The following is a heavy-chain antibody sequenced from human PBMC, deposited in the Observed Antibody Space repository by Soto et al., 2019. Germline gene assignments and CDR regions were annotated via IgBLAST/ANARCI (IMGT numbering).Heavy chain of an antibody. J-gene: IGHJ3*01. CDR2: FYYSGTT. CDR3: ARRHDILTGSDSFDV. V-gene: IGHV4-31*03. D-gene: IGHD3-9*01. Sequence: QVQLQESGPGLVKPSQTLSLTCTLSGGSISSEGYYWTWIRQHPGKGLEWIGDFYYSGTTSYNPSLKSRLTISVHTSNNQFSLSLSSVTAADTAMYYCARRHDILTGSDSFDVWGRGTMVTVSS. CDR1: GGSISSEGYY.